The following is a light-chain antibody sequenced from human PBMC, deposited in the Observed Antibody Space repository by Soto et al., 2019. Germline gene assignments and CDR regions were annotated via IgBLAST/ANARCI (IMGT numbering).Light chain of an antibody. Sequence: AVTKSALALASSPGERAKLSCRASQSVSSDYLAWYQHKPGQAPRLLIHGASSRATAITDRFSGSGSGTDFTLTISSLVDEEYGVYYCQQYYNRPPITFGQGTKVDIK. CDR2: GAS. CDR1: QSVSSDY. V-gene: IGKV3-20*01. J-gene: IGKJ1*01. CDR3: QQYYNRPPIT.